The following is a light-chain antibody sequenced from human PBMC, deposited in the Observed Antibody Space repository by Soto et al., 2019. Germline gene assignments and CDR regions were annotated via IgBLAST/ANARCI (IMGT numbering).Light chain of an antibody. J-gene: IGKJ4*01. CDR1: QSVSSAY. V-gene: IGKV3-20*01. Sequence: EIVLTQSPGTLSLSPGESATLSCRASQSVSSAYLAWYQHKPGQAPRLLIFGASSRATGVPGRFSGSGSGTDFTLIVSRLEPDDFAVYYCQHYGRSPLFGGGTKVEIK. CDR2: GAS. CDR3: QHYGRSPL.